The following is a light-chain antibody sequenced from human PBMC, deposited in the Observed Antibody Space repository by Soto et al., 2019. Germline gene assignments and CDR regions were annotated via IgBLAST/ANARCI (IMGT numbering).Light chain of an antibody. CDR2: DAS. Sequence: DIQMTQSPSSLSASVGDRVTITCQASQDISNYLNWYQQKPGKAPKLLIYDASNLETGVPSRFSGSGSGTYFTFTISSLQHEDIATYYCQQYDNHPLTFGGGTKVEIK. CDR1: QDISNY. J-gene: IGKJ4*01. CDR3: QQYDNHPLT. V-gene: IGKV1-33*01.